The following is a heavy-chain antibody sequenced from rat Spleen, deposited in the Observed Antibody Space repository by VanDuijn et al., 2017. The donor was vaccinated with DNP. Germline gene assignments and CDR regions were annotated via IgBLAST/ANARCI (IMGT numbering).Heavy chain of an antibody. CDR2: ISSGGDIT. CDR3: ARRWEEDYFDY. Sequence: EVQLVESGGGLVQPGRSLKLSCAVSGFTFSNHGMAWVRQAPTKGLEWVASISSGGDITDYRDSVKGRFTISRDKPKSTLYLQMDSLRSEDTATYYCARRWEEDYFDYWGQGVMVTVSS. J-gene: IGHJ2*01. V-gene: IGHV5S13*01. CDR1: GFTFSNHG. D-gene: IGHD5-1*01.